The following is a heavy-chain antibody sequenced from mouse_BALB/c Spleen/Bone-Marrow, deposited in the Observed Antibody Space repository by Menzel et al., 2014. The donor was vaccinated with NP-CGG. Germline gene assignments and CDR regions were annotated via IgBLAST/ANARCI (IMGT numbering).Heavy chain of an antibody. V-gene: IGHV14-3*02. CDR3: ASYRLRTYLDY. CDR1: GFNIKDTY. CDR2: IDPANGNT. Sequence: EVKLMESGAELVKPGASVRLSCTASGFNIKDTYIHWVKQRPEQGLEWIGRIDPANGNTKYDPKFQGKATITADTSSNTAYLQLSSLTSEDTAVYYCASYRLRTYLDYWGQGTTLTVSS. D-gene: IGHD2-14*01. J-gene: IGHJ2*01.